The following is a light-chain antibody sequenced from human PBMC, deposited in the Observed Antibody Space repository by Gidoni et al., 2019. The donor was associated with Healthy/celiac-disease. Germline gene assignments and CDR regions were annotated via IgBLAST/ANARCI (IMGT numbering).Light chain of an antibody. CDR1: SSNIGAGYV. V-gene: IGLV1-40*01. CDR3: QSYDSSLSGHVV. J-gene: IGLJ2*01. Sequence: QSVLTQPPSVSGAPGQRVTISCTGSSSNIGAGYVVHWYQQLPGPAPKLLIYGNSNRPSGVPDRFSGSKSGTSASLAITGLQAEDEADYYCQSYDSSLSGHVVFGGGTKLTVL. CDR2: GNS.